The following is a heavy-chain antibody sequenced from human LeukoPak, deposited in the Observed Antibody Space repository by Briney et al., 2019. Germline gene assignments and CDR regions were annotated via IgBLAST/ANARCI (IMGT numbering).Heavy chain of an antibody. CDR2: IWYDGSNK. CDR3: ARAKGSSRLGLIYDFWSGSALDY. CDR1: GFTFSSYG. D-gene: IGHD3-3*01. V-gene: IGHV3-33*01. J-gene: IGHJ4*02. Sequence: GGSLRLSCAASGFTFSSYGMHWVRQAPGKGLEWVAVIWYDGSNKYYADSVKGRFTISRDNSKNTLYLQMNSLRAEDTAVYYCARAKGSSRLGLIYDFWSGSALDYWGQGTLVTVSS.